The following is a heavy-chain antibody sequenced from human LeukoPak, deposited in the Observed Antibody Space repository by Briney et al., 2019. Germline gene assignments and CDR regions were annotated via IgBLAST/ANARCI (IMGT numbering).Heavy chain of an antibody. CDR1: GFTVSSNY. V-gene: IGHV3-66*01. J-gene: IGHJ4*02. CDR3: AREFCSTATCYADD. D-gene: IGHD2-2*01. CDR2: IYSGGNT. Sequence: PGRSLRLSCAASGFTVSSNYMSWVRQAPGKGLEWVSVIYSGGNTHYADSLKGRLTISRDSSKNTLYLQMNGLRAEDTAVYYCAREFCSTATCYADDWGQGTLVTVSS.